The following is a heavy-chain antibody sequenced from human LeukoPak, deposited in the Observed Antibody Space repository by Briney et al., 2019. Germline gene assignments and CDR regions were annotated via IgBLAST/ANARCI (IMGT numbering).Heavy chain of an antibody. V-gene: IGHV4-38-2*01. Sequence: SETLSLTCGVSGYSISSAYYWGWIRQPPGKGLEWIGSIYHSGSTYYNPSLKSRVTISVDTSKNQFSLKLSSVTAADTAVYYCARGLGTVTQVFDYWGQGTLVTVSS. CDR3: ARGLGTVTQVFDY. CDR1: GYSISSAYY. J-gene: IGHJ4*02. CDR2: IYHSGST. D-gene: IGHD4-17*01.